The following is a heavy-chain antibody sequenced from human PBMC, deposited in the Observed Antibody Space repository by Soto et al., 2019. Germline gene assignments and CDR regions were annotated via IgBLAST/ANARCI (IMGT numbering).Heavy chain of an antibody. CDR1: GYTFTGYY. D-gene: IGHD2-21*02. Sequence: ASVKVSCKASGYTFTGYYMHWVRQAPGQGLEWMGWINPNSGGTNYAQKFQGRVTMTRDTSIGTAYMELSRLRSDDTAVYYCARDLDIGGNSGWFDPWGQGTLVTVSS. V-gene: IGHV1-2*02. CDR3: ARDLDIGGNSGWFDP. J-gene: IGHJ5*02. CDR2: INPNSGGT.